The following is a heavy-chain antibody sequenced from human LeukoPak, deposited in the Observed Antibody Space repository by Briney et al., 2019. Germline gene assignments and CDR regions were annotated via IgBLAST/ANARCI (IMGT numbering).Heavy chain of an antibody. J-gene: IGHJ4*02. D-gene: IGHD3-3*01. CDR2: IYYSGST. Sequence: SETLSLTCTVSGGSISSYYWSWIRQPPGKGLEWIGYIYYSGSTNYNPSLKSRVTISVDTSKNQFSLDLSSVTAADTAVYYCARVFGGAAHDYWGQGTLVTVSS. CDR3: ARVFGGAAHDY. CDR1: GGSISSYY. V-gene: IGHV4-59*01.